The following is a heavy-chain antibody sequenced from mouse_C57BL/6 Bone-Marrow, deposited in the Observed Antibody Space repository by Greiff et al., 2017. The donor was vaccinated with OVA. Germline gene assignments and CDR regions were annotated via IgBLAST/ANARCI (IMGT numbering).Heavy chain of an antibody. Sequence: VQLQQSGAELARPGASVKLSCKASGYTFTSYGISWVKQRTGQGLEWIGEIYPRSGNTYYNEKFKGKATLTADKSSSTAYMELRSLTSEDSEVYFCARKKFYGSSYDYYFDYWGQGTTLTVSS. J-gene: IGHJ2*01. CDR2: IYPRSGNT. CDR1: GYTFTSYG. D-gene: IGHD1-1*01. V-gene: IGHV1-81*01. CDR3: ARKKFYGSSYDYYFDY.